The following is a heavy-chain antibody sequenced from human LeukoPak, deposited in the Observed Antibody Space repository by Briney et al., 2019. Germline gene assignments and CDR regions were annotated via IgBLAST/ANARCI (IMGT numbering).Heavy chain of an antibody. CDR1: SESSGGDD. V-gene: IGHV4-34*01. CDR3: AMATPGPDAFDI. CDR2: VSPGGST. J-gene: IGHJ3*02. D-gene: IGHD5-24*01. Sequence: KTSETLSLTCAMHSESSGGDDWTWIRQPPGKGLEWIGEVSPGGSTRYNPSLRSRVTISLDTSRSRFSLRLSSVTAADTAVYYCAMATPGPDAFDIWGQGTMVTVSS.